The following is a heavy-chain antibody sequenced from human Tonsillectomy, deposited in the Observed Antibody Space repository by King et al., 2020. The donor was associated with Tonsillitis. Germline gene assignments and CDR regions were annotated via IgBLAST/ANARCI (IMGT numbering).Heavy chain of an antibody. CDR2: IKQDGSEK. D-gene: IGHD3-16*01. CDR3: ARDPLGANTFDI. V-gene: IGHV3-7*01. Sequence: VQLVESGGGLVQPGGSLRLSCAASGFTFSIYWMSWVRQAPGKGLEWVANIKQDGSEKYYVDSVKGRFTISRDNAKNSLYLQMNSLRAEDTAVYYCARDPLGANTFDIWGQGTMVTVSS. CDR1: GFTFSIYW. J-gene: IGHJ3*02.